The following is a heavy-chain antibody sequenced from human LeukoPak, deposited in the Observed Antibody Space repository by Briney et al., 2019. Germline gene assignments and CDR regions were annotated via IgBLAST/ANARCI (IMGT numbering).Heavy chain of an antibody. D-gene: IGHD6-6*01. J-gene: IGHJ6*03. V-gene: IGHV1-2*02. CDR1: GYTFTGYY. Sequence: ASVKVSCKASGYTFTGYYMHWVRQAPGQGLEWMGWINPNSGGTNYAQKFQGRVTMTRDTSISTAYMELSRLRSDDTAVYYCARDSTDRSSIAAAYLDGDMDVWGKGTTVTVSS. CDR2: INPNSGGT. CDR3: ARDSTDRSSIAAAYLDGDMDV.